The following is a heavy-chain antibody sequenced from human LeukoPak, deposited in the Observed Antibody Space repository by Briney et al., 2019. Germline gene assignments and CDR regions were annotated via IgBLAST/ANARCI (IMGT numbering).Heavy chain of an antibody. V-gene: IGHV3-7*01. Sequence: GGSLRLSCAAAGFRFSNYWMTWVRQAPEKGLEWLARIKTDGCETYYTISRDNAKSSLYLQMNSLRVEDTAVYHCVRFGPDHDMGLWGQGTTVTVS. J-gene: IGHJ6*02. CDR3: VRFGPDHDMGL. CDR1: GFRFSNYW. D-gene: IGHD3-16*01. CDR2: IKTDGCET.